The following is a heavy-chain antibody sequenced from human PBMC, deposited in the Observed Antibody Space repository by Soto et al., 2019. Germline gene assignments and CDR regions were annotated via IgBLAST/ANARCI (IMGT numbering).Heavy chain of an antibody. V-gene: IGHV4-39*01. Sequence: PSETLSLTCTVSGGSVSSGSYYWGWVRQPPGKGLEWIGYVYYSGSTNYTPSLKSRVTISVDTSKNQFSLRLTSVTAADTAVYYCAILTIAARPDYYVMDVWGQGTTVTVSS. D-gene: IGHD6-6*01. CDR2: VYYSGST. CDR1: GGSVSSGSYY. CDR3: AILTIAARPDYYVMDV. J-gene: IGHJ6*02.